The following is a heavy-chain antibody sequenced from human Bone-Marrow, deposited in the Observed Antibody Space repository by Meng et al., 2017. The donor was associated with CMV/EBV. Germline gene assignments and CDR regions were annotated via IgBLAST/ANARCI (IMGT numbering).Heavy chain of an antibody. J-gene: IGHJ6*02. V-gene: IGHV3-7*01. CDR2: IKQDGSEK. CDR1: GFTFSSYW. Sequence: GESLKISCAASGFTFSSYWMSWVRQAPGKGLEWVANIKQDGSEKYYVDSVKGRFTISRDNAKNSPYLQMNSLRAEDTAVYYCARVRYYYDSSGYYDYYYYYGMDVWGQGTTVTVSS. CDR3: ARVRYYYDSSGYYDYYYYYGMDV. D-gene: IGHD3-22*01.